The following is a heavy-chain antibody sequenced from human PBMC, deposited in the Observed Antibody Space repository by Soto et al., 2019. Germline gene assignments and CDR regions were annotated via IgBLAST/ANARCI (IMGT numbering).Heavy chain of an antibody. D-gene: IGHD2-15*01. J-gene: IGHJ6*02. Sequence: QVLLVQSGAEVKKPGSSVRVSCKTSGGTFSSFAISWVRLAPGQGLEWMGVIVPMFAAPTYAQKFQGRVSITADESTRTAYMELSRLRSDDTAVYYCARDRVVRCNAYYYGMDVWGQGTTVTVSS. CDR2: IVPMFAAP. CDR1: GGTFSSFA. CDR3: ARDRVVRCNAYYYGMDV. V-gene: IGHV1-69*12.